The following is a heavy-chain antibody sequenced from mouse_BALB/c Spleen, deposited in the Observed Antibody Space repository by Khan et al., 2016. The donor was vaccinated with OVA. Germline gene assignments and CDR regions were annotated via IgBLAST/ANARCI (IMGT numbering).Heavy chain of an antibody. D-gene: IGHD2-14*01. V-gene: IGHV1-4*01. Sequence: QVQLKESGAELARPGASVKMSCKASGYTFTTYTIHWVKQRPGQGLEWIGYIIPTNDYTNYNQKFKDRATLTADKSSSTAYMQLSSLPSEDSAVXYGAREGAYYRSDGWFAYWGQGTLVTVSA. CDR3: AREGAYYRSDGWFAY. CDR1: GYTFTTYT. CDR2: IIPTNDYT. J-gene: IGHJ3*01.